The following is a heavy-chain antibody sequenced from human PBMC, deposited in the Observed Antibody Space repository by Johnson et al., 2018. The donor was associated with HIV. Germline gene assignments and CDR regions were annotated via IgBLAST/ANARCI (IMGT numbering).Heavy chain of an antibody. Sequence: VQLVESGGGLVQPGESLTLSCVASGFTFSHAWMSWVRQAPGKGLEWVGRIRSKANSHATAYAVSVKGRFTISRDDSKNMAYLQMNSLKTEDTAVYYCTREGYGSGYHETDAFDIWGQGTMVTVSS. CDR3: TREGYGSGYHETDAFDI. D-gene: IGHD3-22*01. CDR2: IRSKANSHAT. J-gene: IGHJ3*02. CDR1: GFTFSHAW. V-gene: IGHV3-73*01.